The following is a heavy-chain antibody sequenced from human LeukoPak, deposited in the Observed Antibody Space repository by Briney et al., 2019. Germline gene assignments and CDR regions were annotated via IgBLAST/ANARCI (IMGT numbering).Heavy chain of an antibody. Sequence: ASVKVSCKASGYTFTGYYMHWVRQAPGQGLEWMGWINPNSGGTNYAQKFQGRVTMTRDTSISTAYMELSRLRSDDTALYYCARGGLAIFGVVARGSDYWGQGTLVTVSS. CDR3: ARGGLAIFGVVARGSDY. J-gene: IGHJ4*02. V-gene: IGHV1-2*02. CDR1: GYTFTGYY. CDR2: INPNSGGT. D-gene: IGHD3-3*01.